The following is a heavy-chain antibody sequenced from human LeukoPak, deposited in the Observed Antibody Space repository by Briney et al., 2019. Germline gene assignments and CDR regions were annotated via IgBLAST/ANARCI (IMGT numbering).Heavy chain of an antibody. CDR3: ARVPFDWEPLDY. J-gene: IGHJ4*02. CDR2: ISSGSSYI. CDR1: GFTFSGYS. D-gene: IGHD3-9*01. Sequence: GGSLRLSCAASGFTFSGYSINWVRQAPGKGLEWVSSISSGSSYIYYADSVKGRFTISRDNAKNSLYLQMNSLRAEDTAVYYCARVPFDWEPLDYWGQGTLVTVSS. V-gene: IGHV3-21*01.